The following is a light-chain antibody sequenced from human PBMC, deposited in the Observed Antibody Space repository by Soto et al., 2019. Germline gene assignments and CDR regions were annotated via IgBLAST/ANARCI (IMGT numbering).Light chain of an antibody. V-gene: IGLV6-57*01. CDR2: ENN. J-gene: IGLJ3*02. CDR3: QSYDATNQV. Sequence: NFMLTQPHSVSESPGKTVIISCTRSSGSIASNYVQWYQQRPGSSPTTVIYENNQRPSGVPDRFSGAIDSSANSASLTITGRETEDGAGYFCQSYDATNQVFGGGTKVTVL. CDR1: SGSIASNY.